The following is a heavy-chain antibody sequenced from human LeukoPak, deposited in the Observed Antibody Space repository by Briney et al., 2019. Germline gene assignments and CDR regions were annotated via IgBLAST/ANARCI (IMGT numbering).Heavy chain of an antibody. V-gene: IGHV4-34*01. CDR3: ARPRVYDSSGYYYVFDY. D-gene: IGHD3-22*01. Sequence: PSETLSLTCAVYGGSFSGYYWSWIRQPPGKGLEWIGEINHSGSTNYNPSLKSRVTISVDTSKNQFSLKLSSVTAADTAVYYCARPRVYDSSGYYYVFDYWGQGTLVTVSS. CDR1: GGSFSGYY. J-gene: IGHJ4*02. CDR2: INHSGST.